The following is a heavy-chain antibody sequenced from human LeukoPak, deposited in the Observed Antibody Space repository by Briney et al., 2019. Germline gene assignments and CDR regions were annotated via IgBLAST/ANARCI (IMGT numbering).Heavy chain of an antibody. CDR1: GGTFSSYA. D-gene: IGHD3-9*01. CDR2: IIPIFGTA. J-gene: IGHJ6*04. V-gene: IGHV1-69*13. CDR3: ARGHYDILTGYYKDYYYYYGMAV. Sequence: SVKVSCKTSGGTFSSYAISWVRQAPGQGLEWMGGIIPIFGTANYAQKFQGRVTITADESTSTAYMELSSLRSEDTAVYYCARGHYDILTGYYKDYYYYYGMAVWGKGTTVTVSS.